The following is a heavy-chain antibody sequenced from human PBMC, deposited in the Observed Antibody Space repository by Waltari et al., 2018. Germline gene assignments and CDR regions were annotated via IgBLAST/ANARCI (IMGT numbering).Heavy chain of an antibody. V-gene: IGHV3-48*02. D-gene: IGHD3-16*01. Sequence: EVQLVESGGGLVQPGGSLRLSCAASGFTLSSYSMTWVRQGPGKGLEWVYNISTDSSTIYYADSVKGPFTISRYNAKNSLYLEMNSLTDEDTAVYYCARDRGVSGYWGQGTLVTVSS. J-gene: IGHJ4*02. CDR2: ISTDSSTI. CDR3: ARDRGVSGY. CDR1: GFTLSSYS.